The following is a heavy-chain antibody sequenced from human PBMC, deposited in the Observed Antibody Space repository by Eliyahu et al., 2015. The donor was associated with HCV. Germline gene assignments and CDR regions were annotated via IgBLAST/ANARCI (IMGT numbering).Heavy chain of an antibody. J-gene: IGHJ1*01. Sequence: QVQLVESGGGVVQPGRSLRLSCAASGFPFSSXGXHWVRQAPGKGLEWVAVIWYDGSNKYYADSVKGRFTISRDNSKNTLYLQMNSLRAEDTAVYYCARGALLMIVAVMGEYFQHWGQGTLVTVSS. CDR2: IWYDGSNK. D-gene: IGHD3-22*01. V-gene: IGHV3-33*01. CDR3: ARGALLMIVAVMGEYFQH. CDR1: GFPFSSXG.